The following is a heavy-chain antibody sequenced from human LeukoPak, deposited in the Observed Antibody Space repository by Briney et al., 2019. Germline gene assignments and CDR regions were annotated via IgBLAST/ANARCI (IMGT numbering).Heavy chain of an antibody. Sequence: PSETLSLTCTVSGGSISSSSYYWGWIRQPPGKGLEWIGSIYYSGSTYYNPSLKSRVTISVDTSKNQFSLKLSSVTAADTAVYYCARAAGVAGYCSSTSCYELERLSLDYWGQGTLVTVSS. D-gene: IGHD2-2*01. CDR1: GGSISSSSYY. CDR3: ARAAGVAGYCSSTSCYELERLSLDY. V-gene: IGHV4-39*07. J-gene: IGHJ4*02. CDR2: IYYSGST.